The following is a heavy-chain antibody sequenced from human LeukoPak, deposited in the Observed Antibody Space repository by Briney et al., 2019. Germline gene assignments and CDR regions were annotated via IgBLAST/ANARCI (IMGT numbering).Heavy chain of an antibody. CDR3: ASLGSSGYDWEFDY. CDR1: GGSISSHY. Sequence: PSETLSLTCTVSGGSISSHYWTWIRQPPGKGLEWIGYIYYSGNTNYNPFLKSRVTISVDTSKNQFSLKLSSVTAADTAVYYCASLGSSGYDWEFDYWGQGTLVTVSS. V-gene: IGHV4-59*08. D-gene: IGHD5-12*01. CDR2: IYYSGNT. J-gene: IGHJ4*02.